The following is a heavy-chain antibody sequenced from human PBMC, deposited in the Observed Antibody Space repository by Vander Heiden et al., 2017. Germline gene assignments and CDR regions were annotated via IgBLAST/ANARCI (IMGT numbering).Heavy chain of an antibody. CDR1: GYTFTGYY. CDR3: ARVRRPWDDFWSGYYFENWFDP. CDR2: INPNSDGT. D-gene: IGHD3-3*01. J-gene: IGHJ5*02. V-gene: IGHV1-2*02. Sequence: QVQLVQSGAEVKKPGASVKVSCKASGYTFTGYYNHCVRQAPGQGLEWIGWINPNSDGTNYAQKFQGRVPMTRDTSISTAYMELSRLRSDDTAVYDCARVRRPWDDFWSGYYFENWFDPWGQGTLVTVSS.